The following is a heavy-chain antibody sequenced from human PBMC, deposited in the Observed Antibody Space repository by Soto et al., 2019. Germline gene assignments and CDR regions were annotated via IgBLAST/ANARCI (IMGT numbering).Heavy chain of an antibody. J-gene: IGHJ6*02. CDR2: IIPFFHAP. CDR1: GGTFSRKA. CDR3: ARSRAAAPPRVGMDV. V-gene: IGHV1-69*13. D-gene: IGHD6-13*01. Sequence: SVKVSCKASGGTFSRKAISWLRESAGQGLEWMGGIIPFFHAPNYAQKFQGRVTITADESTSIVFMEMSSLRFEDTAVYYCARSRAAAPPRVGMDVWGQGTTVTVSS.